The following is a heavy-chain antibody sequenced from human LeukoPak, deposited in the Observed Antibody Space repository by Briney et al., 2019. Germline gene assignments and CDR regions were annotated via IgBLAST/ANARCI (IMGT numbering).Heavy chain of an antibody. Sequence: KPSETLSHTCAVYGGSFSGYYWSWIRQPPGKGLEWIGEINHSGSTNYNPSLKSRVTISVDTSKNQFSLKLSSVTAADTAVYYCARPSPPLVTWGQGTMVTVSS. J-gene: IGHJ3*01. CDR2: INHSGST. CDR3: ARPSPPLVT. V-gene: IGHV4-34*01. CDR1: GGSFSGYY. D-gene: IGHD2/OR15-2a*01.